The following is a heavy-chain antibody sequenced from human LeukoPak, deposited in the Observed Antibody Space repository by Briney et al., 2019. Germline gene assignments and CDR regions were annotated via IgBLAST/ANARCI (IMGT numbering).Heavy chain of an antibody. CDR1: GFTFSSYA. CDR2: ISGSGGST. Sequence: GGSLSLSCAASGFTFSSYAMSWVRQAPGKGLEWVSAISGSGGSTYYADSVKGRFTISRDNSKNTLYLQMNSLRAEDTAVYYCAKRRANSGYYYWGQGTLVTVSS. CDR3: AKRRANSGYYY. D-gene: IGHD3-22*01. J-gene: IGHJ4*02. V-gene: IGHV3-23*01.